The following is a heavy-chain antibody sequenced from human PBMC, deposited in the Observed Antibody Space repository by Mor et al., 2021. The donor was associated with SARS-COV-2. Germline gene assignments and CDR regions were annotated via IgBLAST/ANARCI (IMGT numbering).Heavy chain of an antibody. J-gene: IGHJ4*02. D-gene: IGHD1-7*01. CDR3: AKSITGTTPYYFDY. V-gene: IGHV3-23*01. Sequence: GRFTISRDXSKNTLYLEMNSLRAEDTAVYYCAKSITGTTPYYFDYWGQGALVTVSS.